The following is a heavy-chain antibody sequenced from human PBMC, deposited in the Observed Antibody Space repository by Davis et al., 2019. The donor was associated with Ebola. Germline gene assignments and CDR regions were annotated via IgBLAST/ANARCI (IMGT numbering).Heavy chain of an antibody. Sequence: GGSLRLSCAASGFTFSSYSMNWVRQAPGEGLEGVSSISSSGSTIFYADSVKGRFTISRDNAKNSLYLQMNSLRAEDTAVYYCARDRGGMDVWGQGTTVTVSS. CDR1: GFTFSSYS. V-gene: IGHV3-48*04. CDR3: ARDRGGMDV. J-gene: IGHJ6*02. D-gene: IGHD3-10*01. CDR2: ISSSGSTI.